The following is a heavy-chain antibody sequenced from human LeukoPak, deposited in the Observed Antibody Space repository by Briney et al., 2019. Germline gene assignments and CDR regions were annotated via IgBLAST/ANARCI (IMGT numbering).Heavy chain of an antibody. D-gene: IGHD1-7*01. J-gene: IGHJ4*02. V-gene: IGHV5-51*06. CDR3: ARRVGNSKLDY. Sequence: ESLKISCKGSGYSFTSNWIAWVRQMPGKGLEWMGIIYPGDSDTRYSPSFQGQVTISADKSISTAYVQWSSLKASDTAMYYCARRVGNSKLDYWGQGTLVTVSS. CDR1: GYSFTSNW. CDR2: IYPGDSDT.